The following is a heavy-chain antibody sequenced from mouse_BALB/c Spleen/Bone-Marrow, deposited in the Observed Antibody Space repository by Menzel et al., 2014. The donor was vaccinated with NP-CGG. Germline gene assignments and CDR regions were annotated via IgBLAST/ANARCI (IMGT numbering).Heavy chain of an antibody. J-gene: IGHJ3*01. D-gene: IGHD2-4*01. CDR2: IWAGGST. Sequence: VKLVESGPGLVSPSQRLSITCTVSGFSLTTYGLYWVRQPPGKGLEWLGVIWAGGSTNYNSALMSRLSISKDNSKSXVFLKMNSLQTDDTAMYYCARGYDYDSFAYWGQGTLVTVSA. CDR3: ARGYDYDSFAY. CDR1: GFSLTTYG. V-gene: IGHV2-9*02.